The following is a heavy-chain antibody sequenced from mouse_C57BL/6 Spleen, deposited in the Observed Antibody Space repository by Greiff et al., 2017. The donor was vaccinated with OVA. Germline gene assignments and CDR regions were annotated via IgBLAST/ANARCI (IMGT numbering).Heavy chain of an antibody. CDR1: GYAFSSSW. CDR2: IYPGDGDT. J-gene: IGHJ2*01. V-gene: IGHV1-82*01. CDR3: ARETAQATGYFDY. D-gene: IGHD3-2*02. Sequence: QVQLQQSGPELVKPGASVKISCKASGYAFSSSWMNWVKQRPGKGLEWIGRIYPGDGDTNYNGKVKGKATLTADKASSTAYMPLSSLTSEDSAVYFCARETAQATGYFDYWGQGTTLTVSS.